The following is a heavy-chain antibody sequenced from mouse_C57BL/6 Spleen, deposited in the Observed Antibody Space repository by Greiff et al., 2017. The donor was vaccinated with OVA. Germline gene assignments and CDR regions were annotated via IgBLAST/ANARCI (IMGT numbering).Heavy chain of an antibody. CDR2: INYDGSST. D-gene: IGHD1-1*01. CDR3: ARQPTGYFDV. CDR1: GFTFSDYY. V-gene: IGHV5-16*01. J-gene: IGHJ1*03. Sequence: EVKLQESEGGLVQPGSSMKLSCTASGFTFSDYYMAWVRQVPEKGLAWVANINYDGSSTYYLDSLKSRFIISRDNAKNILYLQMSSLKSEDTATYYCARQPTGYFDVWGTGTTVTVSS.